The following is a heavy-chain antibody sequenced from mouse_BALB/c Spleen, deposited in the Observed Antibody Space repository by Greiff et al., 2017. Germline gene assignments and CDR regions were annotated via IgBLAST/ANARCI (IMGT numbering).Heavy chain of an antibody. Sequence: EVQLVESGGDLVKPGGSLKLSCAASGFTFSSYGMSWVRQTPDKRLEWVATISSGGSYTYYPDSVKGRFTISRDNAKNTLYLQMSSLKSEDTAMYYCARGSVAYWGQGTLVTVSA. CDR2: ISSGGSYT. J-gene: IGHJ3*01. V-gene: IGHV5-6*01. CDR1: GFTFSSYG. CDR3: ARGSVAY.